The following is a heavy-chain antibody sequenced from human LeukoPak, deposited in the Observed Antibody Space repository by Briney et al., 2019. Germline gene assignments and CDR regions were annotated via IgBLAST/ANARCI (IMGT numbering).Heavy chain of an antibody. CDR2: ISGSGGST. D-gene: IGHD4-23*01. CDR3: AKDNTYATVVTYFDY. Sequence: GGSLRLSCAASGFTFSSYAMSWVRQAPGKGLEWVSDISGSGGSTYYADSVKGRFTISRDNSKNTLYLQMNSLRAEDTAVYYCAKDNTYATVVTYFDYWGQGTLVTVSS. V-gene: IGHV3-23*01. J-gene: IGHJ4*02. CDR1: GFTFSSYA.